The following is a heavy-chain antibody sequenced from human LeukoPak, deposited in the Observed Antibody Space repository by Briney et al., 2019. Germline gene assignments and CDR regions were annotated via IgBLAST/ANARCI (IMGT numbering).Heavy chain of an antibody. CDR1: GGSFSGYY. D-gene: IGHD3-3*01. CDR2: INHSGST. CDR3: ARASNPTYYDFWSGYYGY. V-gene: IGHV4-34*01. Sequence: PSETLSLTXAVYGGSFSGYYWSWIRQPPGKGLEWIGEINHSGSTNYNPSLKSRVTISVDTSKNQFSLKLSSVTAADTAVYCCARASNPTYYDFWSGYYGYWGQGTLVTVSS. J-gene: IGHJ4*02.